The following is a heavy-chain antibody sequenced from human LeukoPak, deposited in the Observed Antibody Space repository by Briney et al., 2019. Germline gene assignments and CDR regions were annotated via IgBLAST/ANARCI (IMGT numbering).Heavy chain of an antibody. CDR3: AKEAYYYGSGSYRKYYFDS. Sequence: GGSLRLPCAASGFTFSDYAMSWVRQAPGKGLEWVSAISGSGGSIYYADSVKGRSTISRDNSRTTLYLQMNSLTAEDTAVYYCAKEAYYYGSGSYRKYYFDSWGQGTRVTVSS. D-gene: IGHD3-10*01. CDR2: ISGSGGSI. CDR1: GFTFSDYA. V-gene: IGHV3-23*01. J-gene: IGHJ4*02.